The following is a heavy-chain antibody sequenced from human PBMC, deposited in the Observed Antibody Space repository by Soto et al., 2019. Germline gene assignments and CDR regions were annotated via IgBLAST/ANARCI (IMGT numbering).Heavy chain of an antibody. CDR1: GFTFSYYE. D-gene: IGHD2-8*01. Sequence: PGGSLRLSCAASGFTFSYYEMNWVRQAPGKGLEWISYISSSGNTIYYADSVKGRFTISRDNAKNSLFLQMSSLRAEDTAVYYCARDDIVPTRHWGQGTLVTVSS. J-gene: IGHJ4*02. V-gene: IGHV3-48*03. CDR2: ISSSGNTI. CDR3: ARDDIVPTRH.